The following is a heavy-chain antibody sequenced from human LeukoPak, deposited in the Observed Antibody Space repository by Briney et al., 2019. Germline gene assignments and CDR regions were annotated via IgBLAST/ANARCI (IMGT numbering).Heavy chain of an antibody. Sequence: SETLSLTCAVYGGSFSGYYWTWIRQPPGKGLEWIGDINDSGITIYNPSLKSRLTVSVDTSKNQFSLKLSSMTAADTAVYYCPRLWGPNLVRGVIRNYWLEPWGQGTLVTVSS. D-gene: IGHD3-10*01. CDR2: INDSGIT. CDR1: GGSFSGYY. CDR3: PRLWGPNLVRGVIRNYWLEP. V-gene: IGHV4-34*01. J-gene: IGHJ5*02.